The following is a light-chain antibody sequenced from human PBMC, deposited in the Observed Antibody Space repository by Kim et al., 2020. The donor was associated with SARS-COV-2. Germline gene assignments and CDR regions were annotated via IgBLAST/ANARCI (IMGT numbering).Light chain of an antibody. CDR2: AAS. Sequence: ESVLTQSPGTLSLSPGERATLSCRASQSVSSIYLAWYQQKPGQAPRLLIYAASSRATGIPDRFSGSGSGTDFTITISRLEPEDFAVYYCQQYTSSSWTFGQGTKVDIK. CDR1: QSVSSIY. J-gene: IGKJ1*01. V-gene: IGKV3-20*01. CDR3: QQYTSSSWT.